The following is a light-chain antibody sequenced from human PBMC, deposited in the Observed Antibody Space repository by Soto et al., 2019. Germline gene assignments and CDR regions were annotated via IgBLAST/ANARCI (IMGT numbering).Light chain of an antibody. CDR3: QQCRNWPRT. CDR2: DAS. Sequence: EIVMTQSPATLSVSPGEGATLSCKASQNVYNNLAWYQQRPGQPPRLLIYDASTRATGISARFSGSGYGTEFTLTISSLQSEDFAVYFCQQCRNWPRTFGVGTKVEIK. CDR1: QNVYNN. J-gene: IGKJ4*01. V-gene: IGKV3-15*01.